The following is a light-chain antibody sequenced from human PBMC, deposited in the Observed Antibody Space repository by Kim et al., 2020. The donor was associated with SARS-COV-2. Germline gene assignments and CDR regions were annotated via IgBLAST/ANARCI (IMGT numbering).Light chain of an antibody. V-gene: IGKV1-27*01. CDR3: QRYYSAPWT. CDR2: AAS. CDR1: QDISNY. J-gene: IGKJ1*01. Sequence: DIQMTQSPSSLSASVVDRVTITCRASQDISNYLAWYQHRPGKVPELLIYAASTLQSGVPSRFSGSGSGTDFTLTISSLQPEDVATYYCQRYYSAPWTFGQGTKVDIK.